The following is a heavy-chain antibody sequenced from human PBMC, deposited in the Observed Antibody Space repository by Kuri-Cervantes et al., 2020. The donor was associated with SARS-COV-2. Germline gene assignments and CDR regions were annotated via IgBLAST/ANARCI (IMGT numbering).Heavy chain of an antibody. D-gene: IGHD4-11*01. Sequence: GESLKISCAASGFTFSSYSMNWVRQAPGKGLEWVSSISSSSSYIYYADSVKGRFTISRDNAKNSLYLQMNSLRAEDTAVYYCAKFKIDYSNYGEFDYWGQGTLVTVSS. CDR2: ISSSSSYI. V-gene: IGHV3-21*04. CDR3: AKFKIDYSNYGEFDY. J-gene: IGHJ4*02. CDR1: GFTFSSYS.